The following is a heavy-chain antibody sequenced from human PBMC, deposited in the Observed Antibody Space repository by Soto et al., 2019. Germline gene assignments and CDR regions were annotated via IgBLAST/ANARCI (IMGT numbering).Heavy chain of an antibody. Sequence: QVQLQQWGAGLLKPSETLSLTCAVYGGSFSGYYWSWIRQPPGKGLEWIGEINHSGSTNYNPSLKSRVTISVDSSKNQFSMKLSSVTAADTAVYYCARADYTIYALDYWGQGTLVTVSS. CDR2: INHSGST. J-gene: IGHJ4*02. CDR3: ARADYTIYALDY. V-gene: IGHV4-34*01. CDR1: GGSFSGYY. D-gene: IGHD3-3*01.